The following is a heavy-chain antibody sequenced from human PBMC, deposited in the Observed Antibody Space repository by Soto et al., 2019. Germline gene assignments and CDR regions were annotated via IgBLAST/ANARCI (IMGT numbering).Heavy chain of an antibody. Sequence: GXSVKVSFKASGGTFSSYALRWVRQAPGQGLEWMGGIIPIFGTANYAQKFQGRVTITADESTSTAYMELSSLRSEDTAVYYCASRYCSGGSCYEGFDYWGQGPLVTVSS. CDR1: GGTFSSYA. D-gene: IGHD2-15*01. V-gene: IGHV1-69*13. CDR3: ASRYCSGGSCYEGFDY. CDR2: IIPIFGTA. J-gene: IGHJ4*02.